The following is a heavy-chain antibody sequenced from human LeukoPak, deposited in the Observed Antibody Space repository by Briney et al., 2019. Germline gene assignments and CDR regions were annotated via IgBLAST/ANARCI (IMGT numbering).Heavy chain of an antibody. V-gene: IGHV4-59*01. J-gene: IGHJ5*02. CDR1: GGSMNNYY. CDR3: ARYDYGDCWFDP. Sequence: SETLSLTCTVSGGSMNNYYWSWIRQAPGKGLEWIGHISDSGSTNYNPSLRSRVTISVDTSKNQFSLKLSSVTAADTALYYCARYDYGDCWFDPWGQGTLVTVSS. D-gene: IGHD4-17*01. CDR2: ISDSGST.